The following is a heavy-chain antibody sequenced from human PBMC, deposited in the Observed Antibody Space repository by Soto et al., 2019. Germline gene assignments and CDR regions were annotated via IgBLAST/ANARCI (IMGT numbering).Heavy chain of an antibody. Sequence: GGSLRLSCAASGVTFSSYAMSWVRQAPGKGLEWVSAISGSGGSTYYADSVKGRFTISRDNSKNTLYLQMNSLRAEDTAVYYCAKGLSGLVTAFDIWGQGTMVTVSS. V-gene: IGHV3-23*01. CDR1: GVTFSSYA. CDR2: ISGSGGST. CDR3: AKGLSGLVTAFDI. J-gene: IGHJ3*02. D-gene: IGHD6-25*01.